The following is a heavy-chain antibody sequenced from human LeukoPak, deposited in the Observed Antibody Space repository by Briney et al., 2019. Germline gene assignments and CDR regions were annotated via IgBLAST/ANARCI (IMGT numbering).Heavy chain of an antibody. J-gene: IGHJ6*03. CDR2: ISSSSSYI. D-gene: IGHD1-26*01. V-gene: IGHV3-21*01. CDR1: GFTFSSYS. Sequence: GGSLRLSCAASGFTFSSYSMNWVRQAPGKGLEWVSSISSSSSYIYYADSVKGRFTISRDNAKNSLYLQMNSLRAEDTAVYYCAREASAGGWEPYYYYYYMDVWGKGTTATVSS. CDR3: AREASAGGWEPYYYYYYMDV.